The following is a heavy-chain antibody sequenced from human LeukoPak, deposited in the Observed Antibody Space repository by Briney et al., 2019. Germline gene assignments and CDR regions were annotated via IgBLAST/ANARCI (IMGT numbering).Heavy chain of an antibody. Sequence: PGGSLRLSCAASGFTVSSNYMSWVRQAPGKGLEWVSVIYSGGSTYYADSVKGRFTISRDNSKNTLYLQMNSLRAEDTALYYCVRDLSGHYSFDHWGQGALVTVSS. CDR2: IYSGGST. CDR3: VRDLSGHYSFDH. CDR1: GFTVSSNY. V-gene: IGHV3-66*01. D-gene: IGHD4-17*01. J-gene: IGHJ4*02.